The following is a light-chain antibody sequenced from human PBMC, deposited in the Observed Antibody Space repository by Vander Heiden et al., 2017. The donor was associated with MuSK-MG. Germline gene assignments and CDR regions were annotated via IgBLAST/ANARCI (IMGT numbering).Light chain of an antibody. CDR2: DVS. CDR1: SIDVGGYNS. V-gene: IGLV2-11*01. Sequence: QSALTRPRSLFVLAGQSVTITCTGTSIDVGGYNSVSWYQHHPGKAPKVMIYDVSQRPSGVPVRFSGSKSGNTASLTISGLQAEDEAHYYCCSYAGRNTVIFGGGTRLTVL. CDR3: CSYAGRNTVI. J-gene: IGLJ2*01.